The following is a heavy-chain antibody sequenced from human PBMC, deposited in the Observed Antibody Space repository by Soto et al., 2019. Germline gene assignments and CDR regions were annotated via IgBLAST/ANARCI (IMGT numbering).Heavy chain of an antibody. CDR3: VRQGIGNLHGLVDV. CDR1: SGPPSSHN. D-gene: IGHD1-1*01. CDR2: VYSTGGT. Sequence: QVQLQQSGPGLVKPSETLSLTCSVSSGPPSSHNWGWIRQTPGRGLEWIGYVYSTGGTSYNPSLNSRVTISADTSTNHISLTLTSVTAADTAVYYCVRQGIGNLHGLVDVWGQGTTVRVSS. J-gene: IGHJ6*02. V-gene: IGHV4-59*08.